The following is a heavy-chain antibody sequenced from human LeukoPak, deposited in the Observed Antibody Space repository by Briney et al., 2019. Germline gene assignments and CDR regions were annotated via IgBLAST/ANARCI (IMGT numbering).Heavy chain of an antibody. D-gene: IGHD5-24*01. CDR2: IYWVDDK. J-gene: IGHJ3*01. CDR3: AHRPEMASSFDV. CDR1: GFSLSTYGVD. Sequence: SRPTLVKPTQTLTLSSTFSGFSLSTYGVDVGWVRQPPGKAVEWLALIYWVDDKRYSPSLKSRLTITNDTSKHQVVLTMTNMDAADTATYYCAHRPEMASSFDVWGQGTMVTVSS. V-gene: IGHV2-5*02.